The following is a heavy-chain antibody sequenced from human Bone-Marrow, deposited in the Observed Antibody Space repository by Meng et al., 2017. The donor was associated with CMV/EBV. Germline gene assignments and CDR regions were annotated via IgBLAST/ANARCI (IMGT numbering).Heavy chain of an antibody. CDR2: INTDGSFT. Sequence: EVQLVESGGGLVQPGGSLRLSCADSGFTFSSYWMHWVRQVPGEGLMWVSRINTDGSFTSYADSVKGRFTISRDNAKNTLYLQMNSLRVDDSAVYYCGSDLTGERDLWGQGTLVTVSS. CDR1: GFTFSSYW. D-gene: IGHD7-27*01. J-gene: IGHJ4*02. V-gene: IGHV3-74*03. CDR3: GSDLTGERDL.